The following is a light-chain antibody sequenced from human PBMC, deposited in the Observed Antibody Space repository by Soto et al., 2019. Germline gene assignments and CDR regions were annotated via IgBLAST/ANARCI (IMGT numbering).Light chain of an antibody. CDR2: DAS. CDR3: QQRTNWPLT. V-gene: IGKV3-11*01. Sequence: EIVLTQSPATPSLSPGERATLSCRASQSVSTYLVWYQQKPGQAPRLLIYDASNRATGIPARFSGSGSGTDFTLTISSLEPEDFAVYYCQQRTNWPLTFGGGTKVEI. CDR1: QSVSTY. J-gene: IGKJ4*01.